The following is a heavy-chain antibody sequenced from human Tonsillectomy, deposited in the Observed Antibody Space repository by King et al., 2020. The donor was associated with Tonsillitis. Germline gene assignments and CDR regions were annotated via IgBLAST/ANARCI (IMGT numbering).Heavy chain of an antibody. J-gene: IGHJ1*01. V-gene: IGHV1-2*02. CDR2: INPNSGDT. Sequence: QLVQSGAELRKPGASVTVSCRPSGDTFTGHFVHWVRQAPGQGLEWMGWINPNSGDTNYVRKFQGTVTLSGDVSITTAYMTMSSLRPDDTAVYYCATNAVGSDESAYRDFRHWGQGTLVTVSS. CDR1: GDTFTGHF. CDR3: ATNAVGSDESAYRDFRH. D-gene: IGHD3-16*01.